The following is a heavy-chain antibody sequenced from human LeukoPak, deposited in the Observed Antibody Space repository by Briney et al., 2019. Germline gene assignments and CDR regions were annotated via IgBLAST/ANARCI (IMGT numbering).Heavy chain of an antibody. J-gene: IGHJ6*02. CDR1: GFTFSDFY. CDR2: ISGSGATI. D-gene: IGHD1-14*01. V-gene: IGHV3-11*01. CDR3: ARALPLRHARKGLDL. Sequence: GGSLRLSCAASGFTFSDFYMSWIRQTPGKGLEWVSYISGSGATIYYTDSVKGRFTIYRDNAKDSLFLQMDSCRAEDTAVYFVARALPLRHARKGLDLWAQGTTVTVSS.